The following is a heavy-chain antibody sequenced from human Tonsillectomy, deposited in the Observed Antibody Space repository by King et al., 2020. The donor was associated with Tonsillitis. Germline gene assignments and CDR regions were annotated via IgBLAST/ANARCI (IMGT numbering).Heavy chain of an antibody. Sequence: VQLVESGGGLVQPGGSLRLSFAASGFTFSSSAIGWVRQAPGKGRAWVSAISGSGGSSYYTDSVKCRFTISRDISKNTLYLQMNSLSADDTAVYYCARNGYFYHSSGFYYIDYFDSWGQGTLLTVSS. J-gene: IGHJ4*02. D-gene: IGHD3-22*01. CDR1: GFTFSSSA. V-gene: IGHV3-23*04. CDR2: ISGSGGSS. CDR3: ARNGYFYHSSGFYYIDYFDS.